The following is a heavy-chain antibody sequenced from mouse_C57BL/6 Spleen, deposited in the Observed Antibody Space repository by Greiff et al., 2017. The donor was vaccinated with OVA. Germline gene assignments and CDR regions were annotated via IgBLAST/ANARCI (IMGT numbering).Heavy chain of an antibody. CDR2: IRNKANNHAT. J-gene: IGHJ4*01. CDR3: KVESNYDYAMDY. V-gene: IGHV6-6*01. Sequence: EVQRVESGGGLVQPGGSMKLSCAASGFTFSDAWMDWVRQSPEKGLEWVAEIRNKANNHATYYAESVKGRFTISRDDSKSSVYLQMNSLRAEDTGIYYCKVESNYDYAMDYWGQGTSVTVSS. D-gene: IGHD2-5*01. CDR1: GFTFSDAW.